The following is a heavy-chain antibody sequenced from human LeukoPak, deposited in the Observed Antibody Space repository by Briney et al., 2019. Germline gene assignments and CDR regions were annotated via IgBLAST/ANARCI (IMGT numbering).Heavy chain of an antibody. J-gene: IGHJ6*02. CDR3: ARAKRGVVVAATRTLAPGMDV. D-gene: IGHD2-15*01. Sequence: PSETLSLTCAVYGGSFSGYYWSWIRQPPGKGLGWIGEINHSGSTNYNPSLKSRVTISVDTSKNQFSLKLSSVTAADTAVYYCARAKRGVVVAATRTLAPGMDVWGQGTTVTVSS. V-gene: IGHV4-34*01. CDR1: GGSFSGYY. CDR2: INHSGST.